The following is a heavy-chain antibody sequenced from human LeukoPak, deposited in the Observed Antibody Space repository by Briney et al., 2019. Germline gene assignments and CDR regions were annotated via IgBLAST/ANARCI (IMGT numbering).Heavy chain of an antibody. CDR3: AGGAGYYDSSGYYYIDYYGMDV. CDR1: GFSFSSYA. J-gene: IGHJ6*02. CDR2: ICGSGDNT. V-gene: IGHV3-23*01. Sequence: GGSLKLSCAASGFSFSSYAMSWVRQAPGKGLEWVSSICGSGDNTYYADSVKGRFTISRDNSKNTLYLQMNSLRAEDTAVYYCAGGAGYYDSSGYYYIDYYGMDVWGQGTTVTVSS. D-gene: IGHD3-22*01.